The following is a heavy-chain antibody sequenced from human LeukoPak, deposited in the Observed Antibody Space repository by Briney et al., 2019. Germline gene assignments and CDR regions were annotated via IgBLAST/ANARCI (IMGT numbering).Heavy chain of an antibody. CDR1: GFTFASHG. Sequence: GGCLRLSCAASGFTFASHGMNWVRLAPGRGLEWVANIKLGESEIYYVDSVKGRFTISRDDAKNSLYLQMESLRDEDTAIYYCVRDRGDYWGQGTLVTVSS. CDR2: IKLGESEI. V-gene: IGHV3-7*01. J-gene: IGHJ4*02. CDR3: VRDRGDY.